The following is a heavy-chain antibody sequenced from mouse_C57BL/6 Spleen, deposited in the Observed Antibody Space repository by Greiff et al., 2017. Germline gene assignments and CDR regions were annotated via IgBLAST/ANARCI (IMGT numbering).Heavy chain of an antibody. V-gene: IGHV1-76*01. Sequence: VQLQQSGAELVRPGASVKLSCKASGYTFTDYYINWVKQRPGQGLEWIARIYPGSGNTYYNEKFKGKATLTAEKSSSTAYMQLSSLTSEDSAVYFCAREAAITTVDWYFDVWGTGTTVTVSS. J-gene: IGHJ1*03. CDR3: AREAAITTVDWYFDV. CDR1: GYTFTDYY. CDR2: IYPGSGNT. D-gene: IGHD1-1*01.